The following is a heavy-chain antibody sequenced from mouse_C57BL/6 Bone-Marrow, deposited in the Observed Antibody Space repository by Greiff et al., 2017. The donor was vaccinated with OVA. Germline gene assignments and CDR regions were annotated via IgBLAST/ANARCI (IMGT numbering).Heavy chain of an antibody. CDR1: GYTFTSYG. CDR2: IYPRSGNT. CDR3: ARRGDYYSWFAY. Sequence: VQLQQSGAELVRPGASVKLSCKASGYTFTSYGISWVKQRPGQGLEWIGEIYPRSGNTYYNEKFKGKATLTADKSSSTAYMELRSLTSEDSAVYFCARRGDYYSWFAYWGQGTLVTVSA. J-gene: IGHJ3*01. V-gene: IGHV1-81*01. D-gene: IGHD2-1*01.